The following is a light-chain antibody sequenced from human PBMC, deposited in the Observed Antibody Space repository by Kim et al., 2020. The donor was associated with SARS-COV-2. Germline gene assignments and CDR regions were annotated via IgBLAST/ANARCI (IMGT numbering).Light chain of an antibody. J-gene: IGKJ4*01. CDR3: QQYNTYPLT. Sequence: EIQMTQSPSTLSTSVGDRVTITCRASQSISNWLAWYQQKPGKAPKLLIYKASNLQSGVPSRFSGSGSGTEFSLTISSLQPDDFATYYCQQYNTYPLTFGGGTKLEI. V-gene: IGKV1-5*03. CDR2: KAS. CDR1: QSISNW.